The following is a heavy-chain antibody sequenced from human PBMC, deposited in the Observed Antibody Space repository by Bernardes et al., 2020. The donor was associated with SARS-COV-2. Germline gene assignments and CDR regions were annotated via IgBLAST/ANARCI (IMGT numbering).Heavy chain of an antibody. J-gene: IGHJ6*02. CDR2: INHSGST. CDR1: GGSFSGYY. Sequence: SETLSLTCAVYGGSFSGYYWSWIRQPPGKGLEWIGEINHSGSTNYNPSLKSRVTISVDTSKNQFSLKLSSVTAADTAVYYCARRPDYYYYGMDVWGQGTKVTVSS. V-gene: IGHV4-34*01. CDR3: ARRPDYYYYGMDV.